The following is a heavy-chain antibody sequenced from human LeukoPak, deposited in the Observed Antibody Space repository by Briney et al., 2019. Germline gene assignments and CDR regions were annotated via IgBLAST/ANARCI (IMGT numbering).Heavy chain of an antibody. V-gene: IGHV3-21*01. D-gene: IGHD6-13*01. J-gene: IGHJ4*02. CDR2: ISTSSNSI. Sequence: GGSLRLSCAASGLTFTGFTMNWVRQAPGKGLEWDSSISTSSNSIYYADSVKGRFTISRDNAKNSLFLQMNSLRAEDTAVYYCASWYGGYWGPGTLVTVSS. CDR3: ASWYGGY. CDR1: GLTFTGFT.